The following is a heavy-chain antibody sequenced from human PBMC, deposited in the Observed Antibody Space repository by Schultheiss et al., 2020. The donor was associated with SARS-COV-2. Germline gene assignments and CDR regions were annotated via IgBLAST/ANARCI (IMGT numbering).Heavy chain of an antibody. J-gene: IGHJ2*01. V-gene: IGHV3-49*04. CDR2: IRSKAYGGTT. Sequence: GGSLRLSCTASGFTFGDYAMSWVRQAPGKGLEWVGFIRSKAYGGTTEYAASVKGRFTISRDDSKSIAYLQMNSLKTEDTAVYYCARGLAVADWYFDLWGRGTLVTVSS. D-gene: IGHD6-19*01. CDR1: GFTFGDYA. CDR3: ARGLAVADWYFDL.